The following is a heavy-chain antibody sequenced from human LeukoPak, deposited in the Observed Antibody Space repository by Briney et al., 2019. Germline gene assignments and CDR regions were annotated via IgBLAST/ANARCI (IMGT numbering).Heavy chain of an antibody. CDR1: GFPFYSEA. V-gene: IGHV3-23*01. J-gene: IGHJ5*02. Sequence: PGGSLRLSCAVSGFPFYSEAMSCVRQSPARGLEWVASISLGGGTTYYADSVKGRFTISRDNSNNTLYVQMNSLRAEDTAVYYCAKSRSGSANWALQILDIWGQGTLVTVSA. CDR2: ISLGGGTT. D-gene: IGHD1-1*01. CDR3: AKSRSGSANWALQILDI.